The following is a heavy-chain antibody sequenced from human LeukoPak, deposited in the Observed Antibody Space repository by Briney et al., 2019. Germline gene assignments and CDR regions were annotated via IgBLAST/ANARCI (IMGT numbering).Heavy chain of an antibody. J-gene: IGHJ4*02. Sequence: GSLRLSCAASRFTVSSNYMSWVRQAPGKGLEGGSMIYSGTSTYYADSVKGRFTISSDNSKNTLYLQMNSLRAEETAVYYCASHSETFYAEFASWGQGTLVTVSS. CDR2: IYSGTST. CDR1: RFTVSSNY. CDR3: ASHSETFYAEFAS. V-gene: IGHV3-53*01. D-gene: IGHD1-26*01.